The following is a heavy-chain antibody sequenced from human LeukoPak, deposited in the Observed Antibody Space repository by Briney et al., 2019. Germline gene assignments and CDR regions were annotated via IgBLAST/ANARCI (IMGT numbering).Heavy chain of an antibody. CDR1: GGTFSSYA. CDR2: IIPIFGTA. J-gene: IGHJ4*02. V-gene: IGHV1-69*13. CDR3: ASFLPPLYDSSGYSKGGGYFDY. D-gene: IGHD3-22*01. Sequence: SVKVSCKASGGTFSSYAISWVRQAPGQGLEWMGGIIPIFGTANYAQKFQGRVTITADESTSTAYMELSSLRSEDTAVYYCASFLPPLYDSSGYSKGGGYFDYWGQGTLVTVSS.